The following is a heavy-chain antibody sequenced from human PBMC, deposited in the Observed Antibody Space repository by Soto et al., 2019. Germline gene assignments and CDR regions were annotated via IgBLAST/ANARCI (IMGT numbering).Heavy chain of an antibody. D-gene: IGHD2-15*01. CDR2: IYYSGSA. J-gene: IGHJ5*02. V-gene: IGHV4-31*03. CDR1: GGSISSGDYY. CDR3: ARDLTGYCNFDP. Sequence: SETLSLTCTVSGGSISSGDYYWSWIRQHPGKGLEWIGYIYYSGSAYYNPSLKSRVTISVDTSKNQFSLKLSSVTAADTAVYYCARDLTGYCNFDPWGQGTLVTVSS.